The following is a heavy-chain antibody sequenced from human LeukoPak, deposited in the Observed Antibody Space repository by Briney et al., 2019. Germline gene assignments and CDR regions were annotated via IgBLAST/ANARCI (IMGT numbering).Heavy chain of an antibody. D-gene: IGHD3-22*01. J-gene: IGHJ4*02. CDR2: IIPIFGTA. Sequence: SVKVSCKASRGTFSSYAISWVRQAPGQGLEWMGGIIPIFGTANYAQKFQGRVTITADESTSTAYMELSSLRSEDTAVYYCARGKESSGYYSPFDYWGQGTLVTVSS. CDR1: RGTFSSYA. CDR3: ARGKESSGYYSPFDY. V-gene: IGHV1-69*13.